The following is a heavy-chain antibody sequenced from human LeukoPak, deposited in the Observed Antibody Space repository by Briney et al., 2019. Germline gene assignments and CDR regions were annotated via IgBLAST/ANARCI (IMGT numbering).Heavy chain of an antibody. CDR2: INPNSGDT. Sequence: GASVKVSCKASGYTFTGYYIHWVRQATGQGLEWMGCINPNSGDTNYPQKFQGRVTMTRDTSISTAYMELSRLRSDDTAVYYCARGTTGVTAPDGLDPWGQGTLVTVSS. J-gene: IGHJ5*02. CDR3: ARGTTGVTAPDGLDP. D-gene: IGHD4-23*01. CDR1: GYTFTGYY. V-gene: IGHV1-2*02.